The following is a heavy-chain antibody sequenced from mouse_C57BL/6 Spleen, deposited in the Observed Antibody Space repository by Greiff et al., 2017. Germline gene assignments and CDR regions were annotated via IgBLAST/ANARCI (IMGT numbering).Heavy chain of an antibody. CDR1: GFPLTSYG. CDR2: IWSGGST. CDR3: ARKEDYGPCAY. D-gene: IGHD2-4*01. V-gene: IGHV2-2*01. J-gene: IGHJ3*01. Sequence: QVQLKQSGPGLVQPSQSLSITCTVSGFPLTSYGVHWVRQSPGQGLEWLGVIWSGGSTAYNAAFISRQSISKDNSESQVFFKMNSLQADDTARYYCARKEDYGPCAYWGQGTLVTVSA.